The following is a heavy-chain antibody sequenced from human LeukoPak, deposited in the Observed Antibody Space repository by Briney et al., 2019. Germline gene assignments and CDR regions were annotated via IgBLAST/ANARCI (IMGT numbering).Heavy chain of an antibody. CDR1: GFTFDDYA. J-gene: IGHJ1*01. CDR2: ISWNSGSI. Sequence: PGRSLGLSCAASGFTFDDYAMHWVRQAPGKGLEWVSGISWNSGSIGYADSVKGRFTISRDNAKNSLYLQMNSLRAEDTALYYCAKDSSHSSSWYSPFSEYFQHWGQGTLVTVSS. V-gene: IGHV3-9*01. D-gene: IGHD6-13*01. CDR3: AKDSSHSSSWYSPFSEYFQH.